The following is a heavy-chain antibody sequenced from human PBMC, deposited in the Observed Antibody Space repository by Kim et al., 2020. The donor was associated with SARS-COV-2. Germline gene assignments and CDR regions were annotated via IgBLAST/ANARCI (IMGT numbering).Heavy chain of an antibody. CDR2: ISYDGSNK. V-gene: IGHV3-30*18. CDR3: AKDRVTGGAPTWTFDY. J-gene: IGHJ4*02. CDR1: GFTFSSYG. D-gene: IGHD1-26*01. Sequence: GGSLRLSCAASGFTFSSYGMHWVRQAPGKGLEWVAVISYDGSNKYYADSVKGRFTISRDNSKNTLYLQMNSLRAEDTAVYYCAKDRVTGGAPTWTFDYWGQGTLVTVSS.